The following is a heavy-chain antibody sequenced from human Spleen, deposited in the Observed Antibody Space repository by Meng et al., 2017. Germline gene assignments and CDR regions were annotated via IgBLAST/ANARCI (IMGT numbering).Heavy chain of an antibody. J-gene: IGHJ5*02. CDR3: ARGIRFLEWLGWFDP. V-gene: IGHV4-61*01. CDR1: GGSVSSSSNY. Sequence: HVPLGVSGPGGGRPSETLSLNCTFSGGSVSSSSNYWSWIRQPPGKGLEWIGYIYHSGSTNYNPSLKSRVTISVDTSKNQFSLRLSSVTAADTAVYYCARGIRFLEWLGWFDPWGQGTLVTVSS. CDR2: IYHSGST. D-gene: IGHD3-3*01.